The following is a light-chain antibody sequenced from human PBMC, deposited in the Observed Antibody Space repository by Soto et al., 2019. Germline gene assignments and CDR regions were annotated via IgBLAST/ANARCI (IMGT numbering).Light chain of an antibody. CDR1: QAISVS. CDR2: DAS. Sequence: IQMTQSPSTLSASVGDTVTISCRASQAISVSLAWYRQKPGKAPNLLIYDASTLQEGVPSRFRGSGSGTEFTLTVTRLQPDDFATYFCQQYEKYSTFGHGTKVDVK. CDR3: QQYEKYST. V-gene: IGKV1-5*01. J-gene: IGKJ1*01.